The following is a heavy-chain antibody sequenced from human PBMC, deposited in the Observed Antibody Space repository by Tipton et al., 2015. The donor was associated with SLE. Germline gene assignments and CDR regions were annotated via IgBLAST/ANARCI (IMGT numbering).Heavy chain of an antibody. Sequence: TLSLTCTVSGASISSSNYYWGWNRQPQGRGLGWIGTTYNSGYTFYNPSLKSRVTISVASSKNQFSLKLNSVTDADTSVYYCARSTGNPLPFVLWGQVTLVSVSS. J-gene: IGHJ4*02. CDR1: GASISSSNYY. V-gene: IGHV4-39*07. CDR3: ARSTGNPLPFVL. D-gene: IGHD5/OR15-5a*01. CDR2: TYNSGYT.